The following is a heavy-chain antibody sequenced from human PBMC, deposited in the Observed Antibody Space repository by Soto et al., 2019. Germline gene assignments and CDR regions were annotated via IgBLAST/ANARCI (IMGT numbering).Heavy chain of an antibody. J-gene: IGHJ6*03. D-gene: IGHD3-10*01. CDR2: INHSGST. Sequence: SETLSLTCAVYGGSFSGYYWSWIRQPPGKGLGWIGEINHSGSTNYNPSLKSRVTISVDTSKNQFSLKLSSVTAADTAVYYCARGPYYGSGSYYNIRYYYYYMDVWGKGTTVTVSS. CDR3: ARGPYYGSGSYYNIRYYYYYMDV. V-gene: IGHV4-34*01. CDR1: GGSFSGYY.